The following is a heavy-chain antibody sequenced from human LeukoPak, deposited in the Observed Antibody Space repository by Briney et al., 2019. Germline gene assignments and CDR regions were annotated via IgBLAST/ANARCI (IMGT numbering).Heavy chain of an antibody. Sequence: PGGSLRLSCAASGFTFSSYWIHWVRRVPGKGLVWVSRIKDGGTTTDYADSVKGRFTISRDDAKNTMYLQMNSLRAEDTAVYYCTTIRPGYWGQGTLVTVSS. CDR3: TTIRPGY. V-gene: IGHV3-74*01. J-gene: IGHJ4*02. CDR1: GFTFSSYW. CDR2: IKDGGTTT. D-gene: IGHD5-24*01.